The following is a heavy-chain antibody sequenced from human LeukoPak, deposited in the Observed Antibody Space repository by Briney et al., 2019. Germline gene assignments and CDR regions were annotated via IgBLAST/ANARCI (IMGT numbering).Heavy chain of an antibody. Sequence: GASVKVSCKASGYTFTSYGISWVRQAPGQGLEWMGWISAYNGNTNYAQKLQGRVTMTTDTSTSTAYMELRSLRSDDTAVYYCARAPITMIVVVLPFDIWGQGTMVTVSS. CDR1: GYTFTSYG. CDR2: ISAYNGNT. CDR3: ARAPITMIVVVLPFDI. D-gene: IGHD3-22*01. V-gene: IGHV1-18*01. J-gene: IGHJ3*02.